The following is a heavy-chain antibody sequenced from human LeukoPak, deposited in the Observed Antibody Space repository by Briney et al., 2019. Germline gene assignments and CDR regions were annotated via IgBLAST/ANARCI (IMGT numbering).Heavy chain of an antibody. CDR3: ARGIAARLGRAFDI. J-gene: IGHJ3*02. Sequence: GASVKVSCKASGYTFTSYDINWVRQATGQGLEWIGWMNPNIGNTGYAQKFEGRVTITRNTSISTAYMELSSLRSEDTAVYYCARGIAARLGRAFDIWGQGTMVTVSS. D-gene: IGHD6-6*01. CDR2: MNPNIGNT. V-gene: IGHV1-8*03. CDR1: GYTFTSYD.